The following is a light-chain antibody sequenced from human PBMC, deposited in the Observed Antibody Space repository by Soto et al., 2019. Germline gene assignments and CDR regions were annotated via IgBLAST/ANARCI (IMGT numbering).Light chain of an antibody. CDR3: SSYTSSSTSRV. Sequence: QSVLTQPASVSGSRGQSITISCTGTSSDVGGYNYVSWYQQHPGKAPKLMIYDVSNRPSGVSNRFSGSKSSNTASLTISGLQAEDEADYYCSSYTSSSTSRVFGGGTKLTVL. V-gene: IGLV2-14*01. CDR1: SSDVGGYNY. CDR2: DVS. J-gene: IGLJ2*01.